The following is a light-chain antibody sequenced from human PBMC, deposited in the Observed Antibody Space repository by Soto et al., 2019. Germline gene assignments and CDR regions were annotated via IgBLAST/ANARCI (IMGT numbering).Light chain of an antibody. Sequence: EIVLTQSPATLSLSPGNRATLSCRASQSVSGYLAWYQQKPGQAPRLLIYDASNRATGIPARFSGSGSGTXXXXXXXXXXXXXFAVYYCQQRSNWPSTFGGXTKVEI. V-gene: IGKV3-11*01. J-gene: IGKJ4*01. CDR3: QQRSNWPST. CDR2: DAS. CDR1: QSVSGY.